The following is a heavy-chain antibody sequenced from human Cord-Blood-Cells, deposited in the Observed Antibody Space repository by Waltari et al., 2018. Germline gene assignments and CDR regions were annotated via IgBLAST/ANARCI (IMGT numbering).Heavy chain of an antibody. V-gene: IGHV1-8*03. D-gene: IGHD7-27*01. CDR3: ARGSLNWGSPQYYFDY. CDR2: MNPNSGNT. CDR1: GYTFTSYD. Sequence: QVQLVQSGAEVKKPGASVKVSCKASGYTFTSYDINWVRKATGQGLEWMGWMNPNSGNTGYAQKFQGRVTITRNTSISTAYMELSSLRSEDTAVYYCARGSLNWGSPQYYFDYWGQGTLVTVSS. J-gene: IGHJ4*02.